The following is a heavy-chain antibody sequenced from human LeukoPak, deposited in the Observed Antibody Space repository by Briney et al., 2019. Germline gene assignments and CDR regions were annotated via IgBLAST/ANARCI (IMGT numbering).Heavy chain of an antibody. D-gene: IGHD1-1*01. CDR3: ARETSDS. CDR2: IYPNSGAT. CDR1: GYTFTDSY. Sequence: ASVKVSCKTSGYTFTDSYMHWVRQAPGQGLEWMGWIYPNSGATNYAQKFQGRVTMTRDTSTSAVYMELSSLRSEDTAVYYCARETSDSWGQGTLVTVSS. V-gene: IGHV1-2*02. J-gene: IGHJ5*01.